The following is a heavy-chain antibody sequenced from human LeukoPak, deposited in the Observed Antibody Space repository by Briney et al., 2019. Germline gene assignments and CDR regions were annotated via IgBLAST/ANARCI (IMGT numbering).Heavy chain of an antibody. V-gene: IGHV3-23*01. CDR3: AKDSGYTTSNGNSGYVQGWFDP. D-gene: IGHD5-12*01. CDR2: ISGSGGST. CDR1: GFTFSSYA. Sequence: GGSLRLSCAASGFTFSSYAMSWVRQAPGKGLEWVSAISGSGGSTYYADSVKGRFTISRDNSKNTLYLQMNSLRAEDTAVNYCAKDSGYTTSNGNSGYVQGWFDPWGQGTLVTVSS. J-gene: IGHJ5*02.